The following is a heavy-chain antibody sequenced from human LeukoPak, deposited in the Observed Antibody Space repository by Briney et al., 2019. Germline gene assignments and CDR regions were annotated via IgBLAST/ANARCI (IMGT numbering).Heavy chain of an antibody. D-gene: IGHD1-26*01. V-gene: IGHV3-23*01. CDR1: AFTFSSYP. Sequence: GGPLRLSCAASAFTFSSYPMSWVRQAPGKGLEWVSTISGSGGSTDYADSVKGRFTISRDNSKNTLYLQMSSLRAEDTAVYFCAKLAGPTIVDDYWGQGTQVTVSS. CDR2: ISGSGGST. CDR3: AKLAGPTIVDDY. J-gene: IGHJ4*02.